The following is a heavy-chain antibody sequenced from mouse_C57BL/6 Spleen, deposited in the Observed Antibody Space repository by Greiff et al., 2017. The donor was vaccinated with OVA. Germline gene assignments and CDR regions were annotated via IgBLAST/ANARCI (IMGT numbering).Heavy chain of an antibody. J-gene: IGHJ3*01. CDR3: ARAGGLRREFAY. Sequence: VQLQQPGAELVMPGASVKLSCKASGYTFTSYWMHWVKQRPGQGLEWIGEIDPSDSYTNYNQKFKGKSTLTVDKSSSTAYMQLSSLTSEDSAVYYCARAGGLRREFAYWGKGTLVTVSA. CDR2: IDPSDSYT. CDR1: GYTFTSYW. V-gene: IGHV1-69*01. D-gene: IGHD2-4*01.